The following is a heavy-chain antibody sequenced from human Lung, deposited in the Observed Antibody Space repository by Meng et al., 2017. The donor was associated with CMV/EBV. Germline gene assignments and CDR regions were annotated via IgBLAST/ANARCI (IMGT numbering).Heavy chain of an antibody. CDR1: GFTFSSYW. CDR2: INSDGSST. D-gene: IGHD3-10*01. CDR3: ARDLRVRGVKGGSRYYGMDV. Sequence: ESXKISXAASGFTFSSYWMHWVRQAPGKGLVWVSRINSDGSSTSYADSVKGRFTISRDNAKNTLYLQMNSLRAEDTAVYYCARDLRVRGVKGGSRYYGMDVWGREXTVTVSS. J-gene: IGHJ6*02. V-gene: IGHV3-74*01.